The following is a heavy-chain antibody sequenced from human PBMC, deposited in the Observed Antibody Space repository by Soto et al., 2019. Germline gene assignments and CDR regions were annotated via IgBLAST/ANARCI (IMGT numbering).Heavy chain of an antibody. CDR1: GYTFTGYY. J-gene: IGHJ6*02. V-gene: IGHV1-2*04. CDR2: INPNSGGT. CDR3: ARDGIAAPGPYYYGMDV. D-gene: IGHD6-13*01. Sequence: ASVKVSCKASGYTFTGYYMHWVRQAPGQGLEWMGWINPNSGGTNYAQKFQGWVTMTRDTSISTAYMELSRLRSDDTAVYYCARDGIAAPGPYYYGMDVWGQGTTVTVSS.